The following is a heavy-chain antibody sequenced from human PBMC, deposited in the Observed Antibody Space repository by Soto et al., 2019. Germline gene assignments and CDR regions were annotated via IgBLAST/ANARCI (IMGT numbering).Heavy chain of an antibody. CDR3: ARAGPATLSDY. V-gene: IGHV4-59*01. J-gene: IGHJ4*02. CDR1: GGSIRNYY. D-gene: IGHD2-15*01. CDR2: IYYSGSP. Sequence: QVQLQESGPGLVKASETLSLTCTVSGGSIRNYYCSWIRQPPRKGLEWIGYIYYSGSPNYNPSLKSRLTISVATSKNPSSLKLRAVPAADTAVYHCARAGPATLSDYWGQGTLVTVSS.